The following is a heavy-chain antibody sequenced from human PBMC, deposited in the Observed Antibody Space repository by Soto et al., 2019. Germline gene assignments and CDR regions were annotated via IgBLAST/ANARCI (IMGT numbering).Heavy chain of an antibody. Sequence: ASVKVSCKASGYTFTSYGISWLRQAPGQGLEWMGWISAYNGNTNYAQKLQGRVTMTTDTSTSTAYMELRSLRSDDTAVYYCARILKAYASYRNDCYEPWGQGTLVTVSS. CDR2: ISAYNGNT. J-gene: IGHJ5*02. D-gene: IGHD1-26*01. V-gene: IGHV1-18*01. CDR1: GYTFTSYG. CDR3: ARILKAYASYRNDCYEP.